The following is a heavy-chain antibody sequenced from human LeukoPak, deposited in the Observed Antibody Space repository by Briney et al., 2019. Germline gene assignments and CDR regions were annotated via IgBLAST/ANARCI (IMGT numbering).Heavy chain of an antibody. V-gene: IGHV3-30*04. CDR2: ISYDGSNK. D-gene: IGHD3-22*01. Sequence: GGSLRLSCAASGFTFSSYAMHWVRQAPGKGLEWVAVISYDGSNKYYADSVKGRFTISRDNSKNTLYLQMNSLRAEDTAVYYCARVAYDSSGYFQPPGYWGQGTLVTVSS. CDR1: GFTFSSYA. CDR3: ARVAYDSSGYFQPPGY. J-gene: IGHJ4*02.